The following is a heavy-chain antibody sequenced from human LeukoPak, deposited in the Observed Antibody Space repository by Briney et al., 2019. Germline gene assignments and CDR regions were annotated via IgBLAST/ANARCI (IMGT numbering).Heavy chain of an antibody. CDR1: GFTFSSYA. V-gene: IGHV3-23*01. CDR3: AKDDYCSGGSCYRPFDA. CDR2: ISSSGNT. J-gene: IGHJ4*02. Sequence: PGGSLRLSCAASGFTFSSYAMNWVRQAPGKGLEWASSISSSGNTYYIDSVKGRFTISRDNSKNTLYLQMNSLRAEDTAVYYCAKDDYCSGGSCYRPFDAWGQGTLVTLSS. D-gene: IGHD2-15*01.